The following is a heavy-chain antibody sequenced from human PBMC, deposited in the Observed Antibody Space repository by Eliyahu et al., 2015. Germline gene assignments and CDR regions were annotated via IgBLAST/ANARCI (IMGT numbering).Heavy chain of an antibody. D-gene: IGHD1-1*01. CDR1: GFXFSASA. CDR2: IRSNSDNYAT. CDR3: ARAEGTDYFDR. Sequence: EVQLVESGGGLVQPGGSLXLSCAASGFXFSASALYRVPPGLRGGLEWVGRIRSNSDNYATIYAVSVRGRFTISRDDSKNTAYLQMNSLKTEDTAVYYCARAEGTDYFDRWGQGTLVTVSS. V-gene: IGHV3-73*01. J-gene: IGHJ4*02.